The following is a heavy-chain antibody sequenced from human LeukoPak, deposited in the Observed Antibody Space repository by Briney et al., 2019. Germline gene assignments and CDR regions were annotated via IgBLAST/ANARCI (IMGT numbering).Heavy chain of an antibody. CDR2: INHSGST. D-gene: IGHD1-14*01. CDR1: GGSFSGYY. Sequence: MSSETLSLTCAVYGGSFSGYYWSWIRQPPGKGLEWIGEINHSGSTYYNPSLKSRVTISVDTSKNQFSLKLSSVTAADTAVYYCARETTADNWFDPWGQGTLVTVSS. J-gene: IGHJ5*02. CDR3: ARETTADNWFDP. V-gene: IGHV4-34*01.